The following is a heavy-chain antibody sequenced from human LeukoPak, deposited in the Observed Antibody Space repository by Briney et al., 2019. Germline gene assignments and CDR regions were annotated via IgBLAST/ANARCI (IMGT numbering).Heavy chain of an antibody. CDR3: AKSNFFHY. CDR1: GFTFSDYA. V-gene: IGHV3-23*01. CDR2: ISVSGGGT. J-gene: IGHJ4*02. Sequence: GGSLRLSCAASGFTFSDYAMNWLRQAPGEGLEWVSVISVSGGGTYFADSVKGRLTFSRDNSENALYLQMNSLRAEDSAVYYCAKSNFFHYWGQGTLVTVSS.